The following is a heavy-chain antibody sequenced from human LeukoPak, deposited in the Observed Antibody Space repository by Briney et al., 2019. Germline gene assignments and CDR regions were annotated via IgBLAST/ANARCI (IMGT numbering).Heavy chain of an antibody. CDR1: GFTFTSSW. V-gene: IGHV3-7*01. CDR3: ARDTDGSLDY. J-gene: IGHJ4*02. D-gene: IGHD1-26*01. CDR2: IKQDGSTK. Sequence: GGSLRLSCAASGFTFTSSWMAWVRQAPGKGLEWVANIKQDGSTKHYADSLKGRFTISRDNPKNSLYLQMNSLRADDTAVYYCARDTDGSLDYWGQGILVTVAS.